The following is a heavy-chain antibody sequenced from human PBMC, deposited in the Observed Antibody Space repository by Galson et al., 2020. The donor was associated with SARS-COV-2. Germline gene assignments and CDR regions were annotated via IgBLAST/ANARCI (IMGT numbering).Heavy chain of an antibody. Sequence: SETLSLTCTVSGGSISSYYWSWIRQPPGKGLEWIGYIYYSGSTNYNPSLKSRVTISVDTSKNQFSLKLSSVTAADTAVYYCARASVGYYDSSGPHSGFDPWGQGTLVTVSS. CDR2: IYYSGST. J-gene: IGHJ5*02. CDR1: GGSISSYY. D-gene: IGHD3-22*01. V-gene: IGHV4-59*01. CDR3: ARASVGYYDSSGPHSGFDP.